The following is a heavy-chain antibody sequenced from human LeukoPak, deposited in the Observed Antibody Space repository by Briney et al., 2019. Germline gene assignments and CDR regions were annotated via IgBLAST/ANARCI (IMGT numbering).Heavy chain of an antibody. CDR1: GFIFSTYA. Sequence: GGSLRLSCAASGFIFSTYAMSWVRQAPGKGLEWVAVIWYDGSNKYYADSVKGRFTISRDNSKNTLYLQMNSLRAEDTAVYYCARDLGYSSSWSYYGMDVWGQGTTVTVSS. V-gene: IGHV3-33*08. CDR3: ARDLGYSSSWSYYGMDV. CDR2: IWYDGSNK. D-gene: IGHD6-13*01. J-gene: IGHJ6*02.